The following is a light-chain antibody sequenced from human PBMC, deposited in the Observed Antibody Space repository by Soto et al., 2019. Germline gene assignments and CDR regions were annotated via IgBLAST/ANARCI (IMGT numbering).Light chain of an antibody. CDR1: SSNIGSYT. Sequence: QSVLTQPPSASGTPGQTVTISCSGSSSNIGSYTVNWYQQLPGTAATLLIYSNNHPPSAVPDRLSGSNSGTTASLTTSGLQSEDEADYYWAAWDDSRNGYVFGAGTKLTVL. CDR2: SNN. CDR3: AAWDDSRNGYV. J-gene: IGLJ1*01. V-gene: IGLV1-44*01.